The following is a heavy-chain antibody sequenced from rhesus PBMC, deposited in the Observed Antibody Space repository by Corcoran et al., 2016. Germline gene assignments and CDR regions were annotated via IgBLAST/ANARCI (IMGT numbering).Heavy chain of an antibody. CDR2: IYWDDDK. D-gene: IGHD2-2*01. CDR1: GFSLSTSGMG. V-gene: IGHV2-1*01. J-gene: IGHJ4*01. Sequence: QVTLKESGPALVKPTQTLTLTCTFSGFSLSTSGMGVGWIRQPPGKTLVWLEHIYWDDDKIYSTSLKSSLTTPKTTPKNRVVRTMTNMAPVDSATSYCTRGPPYCTNAPCSLGDFAYWAQGVLFT. CDR3: TRGPPYCTNAPCSLGDFAY.